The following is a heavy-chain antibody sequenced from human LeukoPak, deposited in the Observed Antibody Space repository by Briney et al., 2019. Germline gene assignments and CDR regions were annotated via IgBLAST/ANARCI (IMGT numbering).Heavy chain of an antibody. D-gene: IGHD5-24*01. CDR3: AGLLGMVTTYDI. CDR1: GFTFSSHW. V-gene: IGHV3-7*04. Sequence: PGGSLRLSCAAPGFTFSSHWMSWVRQAPGKGLQWVASIKQDGSEIHYVDSVRGRFTISRDNAENSLYLQMNSLRAEDTAVYYCAGLLGMVTTYDIWGQGTMVTVSS. CDR2: IKQDGSEI. J-gene: IGHJ3*02.